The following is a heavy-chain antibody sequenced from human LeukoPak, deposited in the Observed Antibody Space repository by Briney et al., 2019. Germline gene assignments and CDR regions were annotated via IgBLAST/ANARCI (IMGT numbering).Heavy chain of an antibody. Sequence: PGGSLRLSCAASGFTFSSYAMSWVRQAPGKGLEWVSTTSGSGGSTYYADSVKGRFTISRDDSKNTLYLQMNSLRAEDTAVYYCFYSWYPDYWGRGTLVTVSS. D-gene: IGHD6-13*01. J-gene: IGHJ4*02. CDR3: FYSWYPDY. CDR1: GFTFSSYA. CDR2: TSGSGGST. V-gene: IGHV3-23*01.